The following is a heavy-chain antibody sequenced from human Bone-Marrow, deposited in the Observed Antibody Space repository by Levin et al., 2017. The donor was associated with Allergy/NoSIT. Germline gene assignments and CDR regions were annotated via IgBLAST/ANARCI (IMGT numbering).Heavy chain of an antibody. D-gene: IGHD1-1*01. V-gene: IGHV3-23*01. CDR1: GFTFSNYD. Sequence: PGGSLRLSCAASGFTFSNYDMNWVRQAPGKGLEWVSGISRNGDYTYYGDSVRGRFTISRDNSKNTLYLQMSSLSAEDTALYYCARGPRATDWYFDLWGRGTLVTVSS. J-gene: IGHJ2*01. CDR3: ARGPRATDWYFDL. CDR2: ISRNGDYT.